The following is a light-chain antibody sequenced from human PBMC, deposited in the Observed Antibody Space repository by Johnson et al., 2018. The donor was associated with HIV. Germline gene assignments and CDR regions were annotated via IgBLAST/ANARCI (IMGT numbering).Light chain of an antibody. CDR1: SSNIGNNY. V-gene: IGLV1-51*01. CDR3: GTWDSSLSVYV. CDR2: DTD. Sequence: QSVLTQPPSVSAAPGQKVTISCSGSSSNIGNNYVSWCQRLPGTAPKLLIHDTDERPPGIPDRFSGSKSGTSATLGITGLQPGDEADYYCGTWDSSLSVYVFGTGTKVTVL. J-gene: IGLJ1*01.